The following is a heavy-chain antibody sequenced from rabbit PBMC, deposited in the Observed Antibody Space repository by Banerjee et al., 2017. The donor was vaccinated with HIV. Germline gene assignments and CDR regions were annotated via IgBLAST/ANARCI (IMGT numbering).Heavy chain of an antibody. CDR3: ARDLAGVIGWNFNL. D-gene: IGHD4-1*01. V-gene: IGHV1S45*01. J-gene: IGHJ4*01. CDR2: IYAGSSGST. CDR1: GFSFSNSYY. Sequence: QEQLEEAGGDLVKPEGFLTLTCTASGFSFSNSYYMCWVRQAPGKGLEWIGCIYAGSSGSTSYASWAKGLFTISRTSSTTVTLQMTSLTAADTATYFCARDLAGVIGWNFNLWGQGTLVTVS.